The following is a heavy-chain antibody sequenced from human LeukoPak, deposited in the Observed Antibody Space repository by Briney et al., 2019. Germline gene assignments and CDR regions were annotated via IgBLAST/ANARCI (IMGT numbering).Heavy chain of an antibody. CDR3: AKEQEVVGATYFDY. CDR2: IRGDGATI. Sequence: GGSLRLSCAASGFTFSSHAITWVRQAPGRGLEWVSAIRGDGATIFYADSVKGRITVSRDNSKNTLYLQMNSLRAEDTAVYYCAKEQEVVGATYFDYWGQGTLVTVSS. J-gene: IGHJ4*02. V-gene: IGHV3-23*01. CDR1: GFTFSSHA. D-gene: IGHD1-26*01.